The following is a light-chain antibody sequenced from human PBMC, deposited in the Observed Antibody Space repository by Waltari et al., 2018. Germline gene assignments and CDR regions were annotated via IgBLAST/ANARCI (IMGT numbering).Light chain of an antibody. CDR3: QHFSSIPYS. CDR2: DAS. Sequence: DIQMTQSPSSLFASVGDTVTITCQASQALGHYLNWYQKKPGNAPILLIYDASNLETGVPSRFSGTGSGIYFTLTLAGLQPEDSATYFCQHFSSIPYSFGQGTKLEIK. V-gene: IGKV1-33*01. CDR1: QALGHY. J-gene: IGKJ2*03.